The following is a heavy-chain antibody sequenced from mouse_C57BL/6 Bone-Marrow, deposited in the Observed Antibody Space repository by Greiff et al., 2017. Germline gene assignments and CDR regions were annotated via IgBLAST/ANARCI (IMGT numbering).Heavy chain of an antibody. J-gene: IGHJ3*01. CDR3: ARWYDDYVGEPGLAY. Sequence: EVQLVESGAELVKPGASVKLSCTASGFNFQDYYMHWVKQRTEQGLEWIGRIDPEDGETKYAPKFQGKATIPADTSSNTAYLQLSSLTSEDTSVYYCARWYDDYVGEPGLAYWGQGTRVTVSA. CDR2: IDPEDGET. D-gene: IGHD2-4*01. V-gene: IGHV14-2*01. CDR1: GFNFQDYY.